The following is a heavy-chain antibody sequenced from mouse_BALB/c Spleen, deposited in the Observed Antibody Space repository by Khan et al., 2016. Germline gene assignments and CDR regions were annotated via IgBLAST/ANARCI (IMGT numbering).Heavy chain of an antibody. CDR2: INPGSGGT. Sequence: QVQLQQSGAELVRPGTSVKVSCKASGYAFTNYLIEWVKQRPGQGLEWIGVINPGSGGTNYNEKFKGKATLTADKSSSTAYMQLSSLTSDDSAVYFCARGQLGLPWFASWGQGTLVTVSA. CDR1: GYAFTNYL. CDR3: ARGQLGLPWFAS. V-gene: IGHV1-54*01. J-gene: IGHJ3*01. D-gene: IGHD3-2*01.